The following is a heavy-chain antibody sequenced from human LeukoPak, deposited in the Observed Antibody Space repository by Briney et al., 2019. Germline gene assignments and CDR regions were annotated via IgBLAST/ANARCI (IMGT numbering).Heavy chain of an antibody. CDR2: IIPILGIA. CDR3: ARISTVTYFDY. CDR1: GGTFSSYA. Sequence: GSSVKVSCKASGGTFSSYAISWVRQAPGQGLEWMGRIIPILGIANYAQKLQGRVTITADKSTSTAYMELSSLRSEDTAVYYCARISTVTYFDYWGQGTLVTVSS. V-gene: IGHV1-69*04. D-gene: IGHD4-17*01. J-gene: IGHJ4*02.